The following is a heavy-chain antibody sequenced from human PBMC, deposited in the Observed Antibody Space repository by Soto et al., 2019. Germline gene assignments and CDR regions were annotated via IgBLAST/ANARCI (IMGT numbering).Heavy chain of an antibody. D-gene: IGHD3-22*01. CDR1: GYTFTSYG. CDR2: ISAYNGNT. J-gene: IGHJ4*02. V-gene: IGHV1-18*01. CDR3: ATALTYYYDSSGSY. Sequence: ASVKVSCKASGYTFTSYGISWVRQAPGQGLEWMGWISAYNGNTNYAQKLQGRVTMTTDTSTSTAYMELRSLRSVDTAVYYCATALTYYYDSSGSYWGQGTLVTVSS.